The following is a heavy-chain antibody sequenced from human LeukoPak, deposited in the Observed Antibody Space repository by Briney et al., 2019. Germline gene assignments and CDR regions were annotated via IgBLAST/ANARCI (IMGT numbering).Heavy chain of an antibody. J-gene: IGHJ4*02. D-gene: IGHD5-18*01. V-gene: IGHV4-34*01. CDR2: INHSGST. CDR1: GGSFSGYY. Sequence: PSETLSLTCAVYGGSFSGYYWSWIRQPPGKGLEWIGEINHSGSTNYNPSLKSRVTISVDTSKNQFSLKLSSVTAADTAVYYCARGLVDTAMVRYFDYWGQGTLVTVSS. CDR3: ARGLVDTAMVRYFDY.